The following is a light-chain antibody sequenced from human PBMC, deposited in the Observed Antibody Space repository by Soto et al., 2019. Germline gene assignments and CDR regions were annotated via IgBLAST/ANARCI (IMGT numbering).Light chain of an antibody. CDR2: GAF. CDR1: QRISSSH. Sequence: IVLTQSPGTLSLSPGERATLSCRASQRISSSHLAWYQQKPGQAPRLLIYGAFNRATGIPDRFSGSGSGTDFILTIASLQPEDFSTYYCQQSDSTPYTFGQGTKVEI. V-gene: IGKV3-20*01. J-gene: IGKJ2*01. CDR3: QQSDSTPYT.